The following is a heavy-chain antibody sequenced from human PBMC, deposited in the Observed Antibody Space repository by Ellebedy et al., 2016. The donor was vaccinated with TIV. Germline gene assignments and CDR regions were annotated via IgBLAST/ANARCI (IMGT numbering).Heavy chain of an antibody. CDR1: GSSISSYY. CDR3: ARGIYYGPGSYYQGQSNLFDP. J-gene: IGHJ5*02. CDR2: IYYSGST. V-gene: IGHV4-59*01. D-gene: IGHD3-10*01. Sequence: PSETLSLTCAVSGSSISSYYWTWIRQPPGRGLEWIGYIYYSGSTNYNPSLKSRVTISLDTSKSQFSLELPSVTAEDTAVYYCARGIYYGPGSYYQGQSNLFDPWGQGTLVTVSS.